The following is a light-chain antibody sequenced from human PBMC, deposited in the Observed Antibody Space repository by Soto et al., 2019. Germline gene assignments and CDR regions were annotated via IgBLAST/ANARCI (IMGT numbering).Light chain of an antibody. CDR1: QSVNSN. CDR3: QQYNNWPRT. CDR2: GAS. J-gene: IGKJ1*01. V-gene: IGKV3-15*01. Sequence: EIVMTQSPATLSVSPGERATLSCRASQSVNSNLVWYQHKPGQAPRLLIYGASTRATGIPARFSGSGSGTAFTLTISRLQSEDFAVYYCQQYNNWPRTFGQGTKVEIK.